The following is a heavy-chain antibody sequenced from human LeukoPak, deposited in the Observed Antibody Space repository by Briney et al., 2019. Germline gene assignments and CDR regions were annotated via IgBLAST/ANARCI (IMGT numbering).Heavy chain of an antibody. CDR2: ISAYNGNT. V-gene: IGHV1-18*04. CDR3: ARQGYSGHSQGAADY. J-gene: IGHJ4*02. CDR1: GYTFTGYY. D-gene: IGHD4-23*01. Sequence: ASVKVSCKASGYTFTGYYMHWVRQAPGQGLEWVGWISAYNGNTDYAQKFQGRVTMTTDTSTSTAHMELRSLRSDDTAVYYCARQGYSGHSQGAADYWGQGTLVTVSS.